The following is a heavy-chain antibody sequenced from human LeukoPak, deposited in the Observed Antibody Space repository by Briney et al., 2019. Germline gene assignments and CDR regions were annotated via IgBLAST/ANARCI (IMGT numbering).Heavy chain of an antibody. Sequence: GASVKVSCKASGYTFTSYYMHWVRQAPGQGLEWMGIINPSGGSTSYAQKFQGRVTMTRDTSTSTVYMELSSLRSEDTAVYYCARKSRADSSGYYYEGNFDYWGQGTLVTVSS. V-gene: IGHV1-46*01. J-gene: IGHJ4*02. CDR1: GYTFTSYY. CDR3: ARKSRADSSGYYYEGNFDY. CDR2: INPSGGST. D-gene: IGHD3-22*01.